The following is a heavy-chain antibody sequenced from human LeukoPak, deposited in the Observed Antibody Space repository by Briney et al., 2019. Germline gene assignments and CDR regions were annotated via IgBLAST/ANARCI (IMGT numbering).Heavy chain of an antibody. CDR1: GYSFTSYW. J-gene: IGHJ4*02. Sequence: GESLNISCKGSGYSFTSYWIGWVRQLPGKGLEWMGIFYPGDSDTRYSPSFQGQVTISADKSISTAYLQWSSLKTSDTAMYYCARLGNIAAAGTFYFDYWGQGALVTVSS. D-gene: IGHD6-13*01. V-gene: IGHV5-51*01. CDR2: FYPGDSDT. CDR3: ARLGNIAAAGTFYFDY.